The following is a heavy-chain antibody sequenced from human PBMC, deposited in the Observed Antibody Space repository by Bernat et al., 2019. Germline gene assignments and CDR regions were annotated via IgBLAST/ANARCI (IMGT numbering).Heavy chain of an antibody. Sequence: VQLVESGGGVVQPGGSLRLSCAASGFTFNTYAMSWVRQAPGKGLEWVSSISGGGGYTHYVDSVKGRFTTSRDNSKNTLYLQMNSLRAEDTAVYYWAKDPLGGSKIYWGKGALVTVSS. CDR1: GFTFNTYA. V-gene: IGHV3-23*04. CDR3: AKDPLGGSKIY. D-gene: IGHD1-26*01. J-gene: IGHJ4*02. CDR2: ISGGGGYT.